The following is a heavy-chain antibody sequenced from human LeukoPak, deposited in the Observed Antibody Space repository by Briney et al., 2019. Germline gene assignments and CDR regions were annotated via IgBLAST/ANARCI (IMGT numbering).Heavy chain of an antibody. Sequence: GGSLRLSCAASGFTFSSYAVSWVRQAPGKGLEWVSAISGSGGSTYYADSVKGRFTISRDNSKNTLYLQMNSLRAEDTAVYQCAKGRYYHDNSDAFEIWGQGTMVTVSS. CDR2: ISGSGGST. D-gene: IGHD3-22*01. CDR3: AKGRYYHDNSDAFEI. V-gene: IGHV3-23*01. J-gene: IGHJ3*02. CDR1: GFTFSSYA.